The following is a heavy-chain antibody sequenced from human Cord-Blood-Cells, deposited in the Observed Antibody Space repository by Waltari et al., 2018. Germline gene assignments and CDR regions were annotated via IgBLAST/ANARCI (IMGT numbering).Heavy chain of an antibody. CDR3: AREGRLSIAAAVY. D-gene: IGHD6-13*01. CDR1: GFTFSSYW. Sequence: EVQLVESGGGLVQPGGSLSLSCAASGFTFSSYWMRWVRQAPGKGLEWVANIKQDGSEKYYVDSVKGRFTISRDNAKNSLYLQMNSLRAEDMAVYYCAREGRLSIAAAVYWGQGTLVTVSS. J-gene: IGHJ4*02. CDR2: IKQDGSEK. V-gene: IGHV3-7*01.